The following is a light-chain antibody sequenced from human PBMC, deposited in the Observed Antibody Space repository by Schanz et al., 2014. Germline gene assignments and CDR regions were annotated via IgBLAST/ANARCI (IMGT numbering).Light chain of an antibody. CDR3: QQSYSIPLT. CDR1: QSISSW. Sequence: DIQMTQSPSTLSASVGDRVTITCRASQSISSWLAWYQQKPGKAPKLLIYDASNLETGVPSRFSGGGSGTDFTLTISSLQPEDFATYYCQQSYSIPLTFGGGTKVEIK. V-gene: IGKV1-5*01. CDR2: DAS. J-gene: IGKJ4*01.